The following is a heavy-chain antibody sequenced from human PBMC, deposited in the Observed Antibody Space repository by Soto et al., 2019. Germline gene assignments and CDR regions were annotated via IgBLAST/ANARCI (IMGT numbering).Heavy chain of an antibody. J-gene: IGHJ4*02. CDR1: GGTFSSYA. CDR3: ARVGYCGGYCYPYDY. V-gene: IGHV1-69*01. D-gene: IGHD2-21*02. Sequence: QVQLVQSGAEVKKPGSSVKVSCKASGGTFSSYAISWVRQAPGQGLEWMGGIIPIFGTANYAQKFQGRVTITADESTITAYMELSSLRSEDTAVYYCARVGYCGGYCYPYDYWGQGTLVTVSS. CDR2: IIPIFGTA.